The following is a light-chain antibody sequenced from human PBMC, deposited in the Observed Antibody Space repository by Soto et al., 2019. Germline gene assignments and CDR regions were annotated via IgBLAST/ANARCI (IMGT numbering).Light chain of an antibody. Sequence: QSVLTQPAAVYGSPGQSITISCTGTSRDIGNYNYVSWYQHHPGKAPKLMIYEVTSRPSGVSDRFSGSKSGMTASLTISGLQPEDEADYFSAYYRRANTPAVFRTGT. CDR1: SRDIGNYNY. CDR3: AYYRRANTPAV. J-gene: IGLJ1*01. CDR2: EVT. V-gene: IGLV2-14*01.